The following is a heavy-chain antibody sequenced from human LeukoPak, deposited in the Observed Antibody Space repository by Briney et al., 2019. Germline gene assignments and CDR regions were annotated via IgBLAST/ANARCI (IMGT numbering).Heavy chain of an antibody. CDR1: GGSISSSSYY. CDR2: IYYSGST. V-gene: IGHV4-39*01. Sequence: SETLSLTCTVSGGSISSSSYYWGWIRHPPGKGLEWIGSIYYSGSTYYNPSLKSRVTISVDTSKNQFSLKLSSVTAADTAVYYCARTRQITIFGVVPYYMDVWGKGTTVTVSS. D-gene: IGHD3-3*01. J-gene: IGHJ6*03. CDR3: ARTRQITIFGVVPYYMDV.